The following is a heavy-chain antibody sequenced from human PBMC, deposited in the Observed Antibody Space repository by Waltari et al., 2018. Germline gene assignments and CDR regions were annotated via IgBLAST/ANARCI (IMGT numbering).Heavy chain of an antibody. CDR1: GFTVSSNY. Sequence: EVQLVESGGGLIQPGGSLRLSCAASGFTVSSNYMSWVRQAPGKGLEWVSVIYSGGSTYYADSVKGRFTISRDNSKNTLYLQMNSLRAEDTAVYYCARDRSPMPTGENWFDPWGQGTLVTVSS. CDR2: IYSGGST. J-gene: IGHJ5*02. CDR3: ARDRSPMPTGENWFDP. D-gene: IGHD3-10*01. V-gene: IGHV3-53*01.